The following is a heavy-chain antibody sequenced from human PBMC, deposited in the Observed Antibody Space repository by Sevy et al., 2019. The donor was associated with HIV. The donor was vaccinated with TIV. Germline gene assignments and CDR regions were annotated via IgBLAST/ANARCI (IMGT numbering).Heavy chain of an antibody. CDR3: ASGYCSSTSCSIAFGY. CDR1: GYTFTGYY. D-gene: IGHD2-2*03. J-gene: IGHJ4*02. Sequence: ASVKVSCKASGYTFTGYYMHWVRQAPGQGLEWMGWINPNSGDTNYAQKFQGRVTMTRDTSISTAYMELSRLRSDDTAVYYCASGYCSSTSCSIAFGYWGQGTLVTVSS. CDR2: INPNSGDT. V-gene: IGHV1-2*02.